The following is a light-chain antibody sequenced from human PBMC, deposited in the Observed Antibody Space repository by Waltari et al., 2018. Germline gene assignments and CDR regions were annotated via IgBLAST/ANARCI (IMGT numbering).Light chain of an antibody. CDR1: SSDVGPYNF. V-gene: IGLV2-14*03. J-gene: IGLJ3*02. Sequence: QSALTQPASVSGSPGQSITISCTGTSSDVGPYNFVSWYQDHPGQGPKVIIYDVSDRPSGVSARFSGSKSGNTASLTISGLQAEDEADYYCSSQSSDDVVLFGGGTKVTVL. CDR3: SSQSSDDVVL. CDR2: DVS.